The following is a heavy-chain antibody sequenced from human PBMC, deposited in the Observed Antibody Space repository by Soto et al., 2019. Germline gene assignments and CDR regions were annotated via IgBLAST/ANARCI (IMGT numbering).Heavy chain of an antibody. D-gene: IGHD4-4*01. J-gene: IGHJ6*02. CDR2: ISWNSGSI. Sequence: VPLVESGGGLVQPGRSLRLSCAASGFTFDDYAMHWVRQAPGKGLEWVSGISWNSGSIGYADSVKGRFTISRDNAKNSLYLQMNSLRAEDTALYYCAKATTTVMHYYYYGMDVWGQGTTVTVSS. CDR1: GFTFDDYA. V-gene: IGHV3-9*01. CDR3: AKATTTVMHYYYYGMDV.